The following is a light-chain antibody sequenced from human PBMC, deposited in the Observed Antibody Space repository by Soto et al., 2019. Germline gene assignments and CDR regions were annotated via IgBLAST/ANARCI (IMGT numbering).Light chain of an antibody. CDR2: EVA. CDR1: NSDIGFYNY. J-gene: IGLJ1*01. CDR3: SSYTSSSPLYV. V-gene: IGLV2-14*01. Sequence: QSALTQPASVSGSPGQSITIPCTGTNSDIGFYNYVSWDQQHPGEAPKLIIYEVAKRPSGVSSRFSGSKSGNTASLTISGLQAEDEADYHCSSYTSSSPLYVFGTRTKVTVL.